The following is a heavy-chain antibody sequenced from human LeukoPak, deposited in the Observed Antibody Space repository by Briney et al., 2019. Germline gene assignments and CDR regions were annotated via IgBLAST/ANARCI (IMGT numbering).Heavy chain of an antibody. V-gene: IGHV3-74*01. CDR2: INSDGSST. Sequence: GGSLRLTCAASGFTFSSYWMHWVRQAPGKGLVWVSRINSDGSSTSYADSVKGRFTISRDNAKNTLYLQMNSLRAEDTAVYYCATLKKVAFGMNYWGQGTLVTVSS. CDR3: ATLKKVAFGMNY. D-gene: IGHD3-10*01. J-gene: IGHJ4*02. CDR1: GFTFSSYW.